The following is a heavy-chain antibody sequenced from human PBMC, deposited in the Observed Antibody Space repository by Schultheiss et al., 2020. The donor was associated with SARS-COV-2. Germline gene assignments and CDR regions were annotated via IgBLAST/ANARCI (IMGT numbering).Heavy chain of an antibody. Sequence: GGSLRLSCAASGFTFSSYAMSWVRQAPGKGLEWVSYISSSGSTIYYADSVKGRFTISRDNAKNSLYLQMNSLRAEDTAVYYCARSPENYYDSSGYYRDQFNRPFDYWGQGTLVTVSS. CDR3: ARSPENYYDSSGYYRDQFNRPFDY. D-gene: IGHD3-22*01. CDR2: ISSSGSTI. V-gene: IGHV3-48*04. CDR1: GFTFSSYA. J-gene: IGHJ4*02.